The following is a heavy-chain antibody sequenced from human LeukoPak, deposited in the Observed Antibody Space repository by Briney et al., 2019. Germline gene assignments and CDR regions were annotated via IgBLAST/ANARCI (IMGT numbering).Heavy chain of an antibody. CDR3: VKSSGTEDYGMDA. CDR2: ILYDGSCE. D-gene: IGHD3-10*01. Sequence: QPGGSLRLSCVASGFTFNRCGMHWVRHAPGKGLEWVARILYDGSCEYYADSVEGRFTIARDNSKNTLYLEMNSLREEDTAVYYCVKSSGTEDYGMDAWGQGTTVTVSS. CDR1: GFTFNRCG. V-gene: IGHV3-30*02. J-gene: IGHJ6*02.